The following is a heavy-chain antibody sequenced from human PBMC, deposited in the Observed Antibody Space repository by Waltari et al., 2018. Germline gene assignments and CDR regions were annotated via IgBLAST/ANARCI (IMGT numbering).Heavy chain of an antibody. CDR2: MYYSGST. Sequence: QLPLQESDPGLVKASETLSLTCPDSGHSISSRSYYCGCVRQPPGKGLEWIGNMYYSGSTYYNPSLKSRVTISGDTSKSQFSLKLSSVTAADTSMYYCVRHARTTSGGKHFDHWGQGMLVTVSP. J-gene: IGHJ4*02. V-gene: IGHV4-39*01. D-gene: IGHD2-15*01. CDR3: VRHARTTSGGKHFDH. CDR1: GHSISSRSYY.